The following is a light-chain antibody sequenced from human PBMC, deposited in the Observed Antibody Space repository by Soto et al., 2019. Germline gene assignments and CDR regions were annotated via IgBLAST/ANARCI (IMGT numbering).Light chain of an antibody. V-gene: IGLV1-40*01. J-gene: IGLJ2*01. CDR2: DNS. CDR3: QSYDSSRSGVV. CDR1: SSNIGTGSD. Sequence: QSVLTQPPSVSGAPGQRVTISCTGSSSNIGTGSDVHWYQQLPGTAPKLLIYDNSNRPSGVPDRFSGSKSGTSASLAITGLQDEDEADYYCQSYDSSRSGVVFGGGTKLTVL.